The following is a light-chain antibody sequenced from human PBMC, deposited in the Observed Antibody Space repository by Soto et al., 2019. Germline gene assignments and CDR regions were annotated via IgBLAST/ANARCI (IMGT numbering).Light chain of an antibody. CDR3: QQYGSSPTT. CDR2: GAS. CDR1: QSVSSSY. J-gene: IGKJ1*01. Sequence: EIVLTQSPGTLSLSAGERATLSWGASQSVSSSYLAWYQQKHGQAPRLLIYGASSRATGIPDRFSGGVYGTDFNLTISRLETEDFAVYYCQQYGSSPTTFGQGTKVDIK. V-gene: IGKV3-20*01.